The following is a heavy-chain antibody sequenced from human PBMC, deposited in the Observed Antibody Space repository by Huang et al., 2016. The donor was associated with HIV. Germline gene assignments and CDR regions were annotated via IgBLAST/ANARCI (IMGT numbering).Heavy chain of an antibody. V-gene: IGHV4-34*02. CDR2: VNHRGLS. CDR1: GGSLSDYY. CDR3: ARPRMTATSSDSTWSFFDS. J-gene: IGHJ4*02. D-gene: IGHD2-21*02. Sequence: QVQLQQWGAGLLKPSGVLSLKCAVYGGSLSDYYWTWIRQSPGKGLEWIGEVNHRGLSTYNPSLRIRVTMSVDMSKNQFSLNLTSLTVADTAVYYCARPRMTATSSDSTWSFFDSWGQGTLVSVSS.